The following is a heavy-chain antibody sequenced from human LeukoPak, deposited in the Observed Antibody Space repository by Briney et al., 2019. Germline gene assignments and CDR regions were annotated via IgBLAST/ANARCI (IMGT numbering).Heavy chain of an antibody. J-gene: IGHJ1*01. CDR3: AKDGHYDSSGFTLQY. Sequence: PGGSLRLSCAASGFTFSNYAITWVRQAPGKGLEWVSTISSSGANTYYADSVRGRFTISGDNSKNTLYLQMNSLRAEGTAVYYCAKDGHYDSSGFTLQYWGQGTLVTVSS. CDR1: GFTFSNYA. CDR2: ISSSGANT. D-gene: IGHD3-22*01. V-gene: IGHV3-23*01.